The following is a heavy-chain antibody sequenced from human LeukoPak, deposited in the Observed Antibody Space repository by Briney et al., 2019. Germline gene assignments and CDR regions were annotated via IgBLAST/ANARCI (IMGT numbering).Heavy chain of an antibody. Sequence: GGSLRLSCAASGFTFSTYTMNWVRQAPGKGLEWVSSVSSSSSYIYYADSVKGRFTISRDNAKNSLYLQMNSLRAEDTAVYYCARLDSSGYLYYFDYWGQGTPVTVSS. CDR3: ARLDSSGYLYYFDY. V-gene: IGHV3-21*01. J-gene: IGHJ4*02. D-gene: IGHD3-22*01. CDR2: VSSSSSYI. CDR1: GFTFSTYT.